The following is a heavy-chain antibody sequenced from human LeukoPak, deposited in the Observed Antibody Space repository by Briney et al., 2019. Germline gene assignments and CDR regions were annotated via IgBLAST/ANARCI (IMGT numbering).Heavy chain of an antibody. Sequence: GGSLRLSCAASGFTFSSYSMNWVRQAPGKGLEWVSSISSSSSYTYYADSVKGRFTISRDNAKNSLYLQMNSLRAEDTAVYYCARSFRLDAFDIWGQGTMVTVSS. CDR1: GFTFSSYS. CDR2: ISSSSSYT. CDR3: ARSFRLDAFDI. J-gene: IGHJ3*02. V-gene: IGHV3-21*01. D-gene: IGHD6-13*01.